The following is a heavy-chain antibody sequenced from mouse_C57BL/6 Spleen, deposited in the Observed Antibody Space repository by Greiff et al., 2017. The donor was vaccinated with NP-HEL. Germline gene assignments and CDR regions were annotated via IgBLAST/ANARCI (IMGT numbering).Heavy chain of an antibody. CDR2: ISYDGSN. CDR3: ARDGGLLRWAMDY. CDR1: GYSITSGYY. J-gene: IGHJ4*01. V-gene: IGHV3-6*01. Sequence: EVQLQESGPGLVKPSQSLSLTCSVTGYSITSGYYWNWIRQFPGNKLEWMGYISYDGSNNYNPSLKNRISITRDTSKNQFFLKLNSVTTEDTATYYCARDGGLLRWAMDYWGQGTSVTVSS. D-gene: IGHD2-3*01.